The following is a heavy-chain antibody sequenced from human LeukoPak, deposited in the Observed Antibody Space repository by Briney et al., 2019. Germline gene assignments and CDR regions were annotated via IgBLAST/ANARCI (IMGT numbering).Heavy chain of an antibody. J-gene: IGHJ4*02. V-gene: IGHV3-30*02. CDR1: GFTFSSYG. Sequence: PGGSLRLSCAASGFTFSSYGMHWVRQAPGKGLEWVAFIRYDGSNKYYADSVKGRFTISRDNSKNTLYLQMNSLRAEDTAVYYCAKPGIQWELPEEVDRFDYWGQGTLVTVSS. CDR3: AKPGIQWELPEEVDRFDY. CDR2: IRYDGSNK. D-gene: IGHD1-26*01.